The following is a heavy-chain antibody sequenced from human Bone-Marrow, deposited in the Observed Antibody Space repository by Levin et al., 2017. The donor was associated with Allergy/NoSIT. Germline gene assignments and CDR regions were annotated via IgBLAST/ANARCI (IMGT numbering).Heavy chain of an antibody. CDR1: GFIVSNNQ. CDR2: IYSGGST. V-gene: IGHV3-66*01. D-gene: IGHD5-18*01. Sequence: SGGSLRLSCAASGFIVSNNQMTWVRQAPGKGPEWVSIIYSGGSTYYADSVKGRFTISRDSSKNTLYLQMNSLRAEDTAVYYCARKTDTFMVTGDFWGQGTLVTVSS. J-gene: IGHJ4*02. CDR3: ARKTDTFMVTGDF.